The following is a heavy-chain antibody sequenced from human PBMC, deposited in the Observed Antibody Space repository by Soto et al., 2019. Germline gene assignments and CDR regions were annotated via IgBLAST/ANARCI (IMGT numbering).Heavy chain of an antibody. J-gene: IGHJ4*02. CDR1: GGSISSRSYY. Sequence: QLQLQESGPGLVKPSETLSLTCTVSGGSISSRSYYWGWIRQPPGEGLEGIGSIYYSGSTYYNPSLKSRVTISVDTSKNQFSLKLTSLTAADTAVYYCARRRMTGYNSFYFDYWGQGNLVTVSS. CDR3: ARRRMTGYNSFYFDY. D-gene: IGHD5-12*01. V-gene: IGHV4-39*01. CDR2: IYYSGST.